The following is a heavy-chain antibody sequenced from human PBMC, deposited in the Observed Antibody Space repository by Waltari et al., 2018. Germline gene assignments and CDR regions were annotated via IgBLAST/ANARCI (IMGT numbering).Heavy chain of an antibody. J-gene: IGHJ6*02. CDR3: ARDYCDRTNCHGMDV. CDR2: ISYNERNI. CDR1: ELPFRSYA. Sequence: QVQLVESGGGVVQPGRSLSLSCAASELPFRSYAMHWVRQAPGKGLEWVAVISYNERNIDYVDSVKGRFIISRDNSRKMLYLQMNSLRTEDTAVYYCARDYCDRTNCHGMDVWGQGTTVTVSS. D-gene: IGHD3-22*01. V-gene: IGHV3-30*04.